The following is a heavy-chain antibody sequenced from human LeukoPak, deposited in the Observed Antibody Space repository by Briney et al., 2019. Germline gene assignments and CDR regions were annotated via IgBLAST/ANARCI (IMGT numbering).Heavy chain of an antibody. J-gene: IGHJ3*02. D-gene: IGHD6-13*01. CDR3: ARDLLQPPIAAAVDAFDI. Sequence: PGGSLRLSCAASGFTFSSYSMNWLRQAPGKGLEWVSSISSSSSYIYYADSVKGRFTISRDNAKNSLYLQMNSLRAEDTAVYYCARDLLQPPIAAAVDAFDIWGQGTMVTVSS. CDR2: ISSSSSYI. CDR1: GFTFSSYS. V-gene: IGHV3-21*01.